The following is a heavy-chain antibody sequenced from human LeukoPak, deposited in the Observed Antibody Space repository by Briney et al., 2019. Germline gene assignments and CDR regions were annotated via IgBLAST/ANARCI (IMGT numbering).Heavy chain of an antibody. Sequence: GGSLRLSCAASGFTFSSYGMRWVRQAPGKGLEWVAVISYDGSNKYYADSVKGRFTISRDNSKNTLYLQMNSLRAEDTAVYYCAKLWMGSEGFDYWGQGNLVTVSS. D-gene: IGHD1-26*01. CDR2: ISYDGSNK. CDR1: GFTFSSYG. J-gene: IGHJ4*02. V-gene: IGHV3-30*18. CDR3: AKLWMGSEGFDY.